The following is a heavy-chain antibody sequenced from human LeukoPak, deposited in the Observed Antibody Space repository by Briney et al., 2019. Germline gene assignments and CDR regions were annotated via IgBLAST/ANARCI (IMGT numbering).Heavy chain of an antibody. D-gene: IGHD2-15*01. CDR1: GYTFTSYG. CDR3: ARCKVVAATRAYYYYYYYMDV. J-gene: IGHJ6*03. V-gene: IGHV1-69*13. Sequence: EASVKVSCTASGYTFTSYGISWVRQAPGQGLEWMGGIIPIFGTANYAQKFQGRVTITADESTSTAYMELSSLRSEDTAVYYCARCKVVAATRAYYYYYYYMDVWGKGTTVTISS. CDR2: IIPIFGTA.